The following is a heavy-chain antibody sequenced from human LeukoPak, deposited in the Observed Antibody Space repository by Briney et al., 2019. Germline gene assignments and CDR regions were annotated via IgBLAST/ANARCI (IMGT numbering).Heavy chain of an antibody. CDR3: ETYSAFDI. Sequence: PGRPLRLSCSAPGFTFSISWMTWVRQAPGKGVGWVASIREDGGDIHYVDSVKGRFTISRDNAKNSLYLQMNSLRAEDTAVYYCETYSAFDIWGHGTMVTVSS. D-gene: IGHD2-21*01. J-gene: IGHJ3*02. V-gene: IGHV3-7*02. CDR2: IREDGGDI. CDR1: GFTFSISW.